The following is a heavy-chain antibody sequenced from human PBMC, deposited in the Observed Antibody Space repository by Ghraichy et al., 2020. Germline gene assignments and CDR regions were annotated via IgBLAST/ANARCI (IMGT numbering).Heavy chain of an antibody. CDR2: ISASGGST. CDR3: AKTYYYGSGRGYFDY. J-gene: IGHJ4*02. D-gene: IGHD3-10*01. Sequence: GGSLRLSCAASGFTFSNYAMTWVRQAPGKGLEWVSVISASGGSTYYADSVKGRFTISRDNSKNTLYLQMNSLRAEDTAVYYCAKTYYYGSGRGYFDYWGQGTLVTVSS. V-gene: IGHV3-23*01. CDR1: GFTFSNYA.